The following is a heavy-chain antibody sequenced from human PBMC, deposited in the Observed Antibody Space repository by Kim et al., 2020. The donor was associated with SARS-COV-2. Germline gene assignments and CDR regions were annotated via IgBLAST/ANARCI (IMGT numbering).Heavy chain of an antibody. Sequence: SETLSLTCAVSGGSISSSNWWSWVRQPPGKGLEWIGEIYHSGSTNYNPSLKSRVTISVDKSKNQFSLKLSSVTAADTAVYYCARFLGYCSGGSCYPKGYFDYWGQGTLGTVSS. CDR3: ARFLGYCSGGSCYPKGYFDY. V-gene: IGHV4-4*02. D-gene: IGHD2-15*01. CDR1: GGSISSSNW. J-gene: IGHJ4*02. CDR2: IYHSGST.